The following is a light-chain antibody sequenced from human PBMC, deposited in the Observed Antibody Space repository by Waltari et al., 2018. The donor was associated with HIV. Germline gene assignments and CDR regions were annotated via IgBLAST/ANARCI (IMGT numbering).Light chain of an antibody. J-gene: IGLJ2*01. CDR2: RNN. Sequence: QSVLTQTPSASGTPGQRVTISRSGGSSNIGNNHISWYQQFPGTAPKLLIYRNNQRPSGVPDRFSGSKSGTSASLVISGLRSEDEADYYCAAWDDSLSGVFGGGTKVTVL. V-gene: IGLV1-47*01. CDR1: SSNIGNNH. CDR3: AAWDDSLSGV.